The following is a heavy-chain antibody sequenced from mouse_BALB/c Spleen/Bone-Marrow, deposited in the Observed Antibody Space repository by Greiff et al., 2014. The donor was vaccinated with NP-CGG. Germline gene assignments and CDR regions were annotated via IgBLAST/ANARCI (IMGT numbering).Heavy chain of an antibody. CDR2: INRSNGGT. CDR1: GYTFTSYY. CDR3: TRSTMITYFDY. Sequence: VQLQESGAELVKPGASVKLSCKASGYTFTSYYMYWVKQRPGQGLEWIGEINRSNGGTNFNEKFKSKATLTVDKSSSTAYMQLSSLTSEDSAVYYCTRSTMITYFDYWGQGTTLTVSS. J-gene: IGHJ2*01. V-gene: IGHV1S81*02. D-gene: IGHD2-4*01.